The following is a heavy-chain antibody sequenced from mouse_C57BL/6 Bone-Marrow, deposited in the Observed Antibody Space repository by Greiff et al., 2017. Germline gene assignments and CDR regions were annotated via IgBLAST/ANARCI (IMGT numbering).Heavy chain of an antibody. D-gene: IGHD1-1*01. V-gene: IGHV1-15*01. Sequence: QVQLQQSGAELVRPGASVTLSCKASGYTFTDYEMHWVKQTPVHGLEWIGAIDPETGGTASNQKFKGKAILTADKSSSTAYMELRSLRSEDSAVYYCTRDYYGSRVYYYAMDYWGQGTSVTVAS. J-gene: IGHJ4*01. CDR2: IDPETGGT. CDR1: GYTFTDYE. CDR3: TRDYYGSRVYYYAMDY.